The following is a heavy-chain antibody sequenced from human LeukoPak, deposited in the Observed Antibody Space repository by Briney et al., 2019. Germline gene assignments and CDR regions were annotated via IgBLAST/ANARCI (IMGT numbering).Heavy chain of an antibody. D-gene: IGHD3-10*01. J-gene: IGHJ2*01. CDR2: ISSSGDYI. CDR1: GFPFSDYS. Sequence: GGSLRLSCAASGFPFSDYSMNWVRQAPGKGLEWVSSISSSGDYIYSADSVKGRFTISRDNAKNSLYLQMTNLSAEDTAVYFCVRDLVRGVHPVFYYDLWGRGTLVTVSS. V-gene: IGHV3-21*01. CDR3: VRDLVRGVHPVFYYDL.